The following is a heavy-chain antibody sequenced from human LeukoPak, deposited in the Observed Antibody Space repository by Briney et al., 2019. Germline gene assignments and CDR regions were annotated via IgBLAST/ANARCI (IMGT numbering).Heavy chain of an antibody. Sequence: PGRSLRLSCAASGFTFSSYDMHWVRQAPGKGLEWVAVISYDGSNKYYADSVKGRITISRDNSKNTLYLQMNSLRAEDTAVYYCAKDFGTTGTMDVWGHGTTVTVSS. V-gene: IGHV3-30*18. CDR2: ISYDGSNK. CDR3: AKDFGTTGTMDV. CDR1: GFTFSSYD. D-gene: IGHD1-1*01. J-gene: IGHJ6*02.